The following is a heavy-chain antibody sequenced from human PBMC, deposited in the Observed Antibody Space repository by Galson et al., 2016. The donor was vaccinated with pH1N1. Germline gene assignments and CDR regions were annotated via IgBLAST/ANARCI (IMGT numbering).Heavy chain of an antibody. CDR1: GFTFSSFW. J-gene: IGHJ4*02. Sequence: SLRLSCAASGFTFSSFWMHWVRQVPGKGLVWVSRISTEGSSVSYADSVKGRFTISRDNARSTLYLEMNSLTAEDTALYSCARVRLILPGDPTGYFDLWGQGALVTVSS. V-gene: IGHV3-74*01. CDR3: ARVRLILPGDPTGYFDL. CDR2: ISTEGSSV. D-gene: IGHD7-27*01.